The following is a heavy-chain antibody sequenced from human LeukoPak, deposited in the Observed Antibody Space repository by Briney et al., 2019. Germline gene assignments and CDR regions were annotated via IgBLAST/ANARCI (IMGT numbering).Heavy chain of an antibody. V-gene: IGHV3-23*01. Sequence: PGASLRLSCAASGFTFSNYAMNWVRQTPGKGLEWVSATRGSGGSTYYADSVKGRFTISRDNSKNTLYLQMNSLGAEDTAIYYGAKPVGSSGWYGDFGCWGQGTLVTVSS. CDR2: TRGSGGST. CDR3: AKPVGSSGWYGDFGC. D-gene: IGHD6-19*01. CDR1: GFTFSNYA. J-gene: IGHJ4*02.